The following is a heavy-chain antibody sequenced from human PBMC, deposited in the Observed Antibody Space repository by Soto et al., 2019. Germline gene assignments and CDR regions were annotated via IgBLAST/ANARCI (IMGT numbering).Heavy chain of an antibody. D-gene: IGHD3-10*01. CDR1: GGTFSSYA. V-gene: IGHV1-69*13. J-gene: IGHJ6*02. Sequence: SVKVSCKASGGTFSSYAISWVRQAPGQGLEWMGGIIPIFGTANYAQKFQGRVTFTADESTSTAYMELSSLRSEDTAVYYCAKDQLRGVRGVITYYYGMDVWGQGTTVTVSS. CDR2: IIPIFGTA. CDR3: AKDQLRGVRGVITYYYGMDV.